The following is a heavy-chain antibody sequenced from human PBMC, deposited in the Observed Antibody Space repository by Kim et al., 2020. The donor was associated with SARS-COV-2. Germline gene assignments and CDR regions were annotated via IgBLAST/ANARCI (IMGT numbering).Heavy chain of an antibody. V-gene: IGHV4-34*01. CDR1: GGSFSGYY. CDR2: INHSGST. CDR3: ASGKRGRYSFSLSYFDY. D-gene: IGHD5-18*01. Sequence: SETLSLTCAVYGGSFSGYYWSWIRQPPGKGLEWIGEINHSGSTNYNPSLKSRVTISVDTSKNQFSLKLSSVTAADTAVYYCASGKRGRYSFSLSYFDYWG. J-gene: IGHJ4*01.